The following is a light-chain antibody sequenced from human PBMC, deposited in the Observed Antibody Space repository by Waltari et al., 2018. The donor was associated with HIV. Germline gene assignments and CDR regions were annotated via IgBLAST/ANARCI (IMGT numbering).Light chain of an antibody. Sequence: DIVMTQSPDSLAVSLRQRATINCNSSQSVLSSSNNKNYLAWYQQRPGQPPKLLISWASARESGVSDRISGSGSGTDFTLTINSLQAEDVAVYYCQQYYNTPSITFGQGTRLEIK. V-gene: IGKV4-1*01. CDR1: QSVLSSSNNKNY. CDR2: WAS. J-gene: IGKJ5*01. CDR3: QQYYNTPSIT.